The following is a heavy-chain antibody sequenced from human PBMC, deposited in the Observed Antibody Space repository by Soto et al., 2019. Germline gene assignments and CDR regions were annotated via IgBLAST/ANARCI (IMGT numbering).Heavy chain of an antibody. D-gene: IGHD1-1*01. Sequence: PGGSLRLSCVASGFAFSSFGMHWVRQAPGKGLEWVAFISHDGSKKKFVDSVKGRFTISRDDSGNTLYLQMNSLRADDTAVYFCAKDWNDANYDYGTDGWGQGTTVTV. CDR1: GFAFSSFG. J-gene: IGHJ6*02. CDR2: ISHDGSKK. V-gene: IGHV3-30*18. CDR3: AKDWNDANYDYGTDG.